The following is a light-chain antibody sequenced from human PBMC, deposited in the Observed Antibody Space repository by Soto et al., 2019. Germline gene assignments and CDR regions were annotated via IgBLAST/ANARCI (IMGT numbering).Light chain of an antibody. CDR3: QHYEGSPRT. Sequence: ETVLTQSPGTVSLSPGERATLSCTTSQSVRSNYLAWYQQKPGQAPRLLIYGVFSRATGIPDRFSGSGSGKDFTLTISGLEPEDSADYYCQHYEGSPRTFGQGTKVEI. V-gene: IGKV3-20*01. CDR2: GVF. CDR1: QSVRSNY. J-gene: IGKJ2*01.